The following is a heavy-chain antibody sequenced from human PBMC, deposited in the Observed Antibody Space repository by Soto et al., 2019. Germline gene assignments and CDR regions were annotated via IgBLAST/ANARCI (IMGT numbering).Heavy chain of an antibody. V-gene: IGHV3-48*02. D-gene: IGHD6-19*01. CDR3: ARSGWLEIDSFDY. Sequence: EVQLVESGGGLVQPGGYLRLSCAASGFTFSIYSMNWVRQAPGKGLEWVSYISSSSSTIYYADSVKGRFTISRHNAKNSLYLQMNSLRDEDKAVYYCARSGWLEIDSFDYCGQGNMVTVSS. CDR1: GFTFSIYS. CDR2: ISSSSSTI. J-gene: IGHJ4*02.